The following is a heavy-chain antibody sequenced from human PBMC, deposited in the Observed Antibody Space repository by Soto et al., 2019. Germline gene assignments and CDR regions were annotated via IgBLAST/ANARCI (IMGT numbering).Heavy chain of an antibody. V-gene: IGHV3-21*01. CDR1: GFTFSIDS. D-gene: IGHD3-3*01. Sequence: GSLILSRAASGFTFSIDSMNWVRQAPGKGLEWVSSISSSSSYIYYADSEKGRFTISRDNAKNSLYLQMNSLRAEDTAVYYCARDHYDFWSGYYTQQDYWGQGTLVTVSS. J-gene: IGHJ4*02. CDR3: ARDHYDFWSGYYTQQDY. CDR2: ISSSSSYI.